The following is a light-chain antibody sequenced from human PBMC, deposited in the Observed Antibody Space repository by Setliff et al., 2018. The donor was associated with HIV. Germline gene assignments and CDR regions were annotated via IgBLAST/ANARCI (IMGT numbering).Light chain of an antibody. CDR1: SSDVGAYNY. Sequence: QSALAQPASVSGSPGQSITISCTGTSSDVGAYNYVSWYQQHPGKAPQLLIYEVTNRPSGVSNRFPGSKSGNTASLTISGLQAEDEADYYCSSYSINSTPYVFGTGTKVTVL. V-gene: IGLV2-14*01. CDR2: EVT. CDR3: SSYSINSTPYV. J-gene: IGLJ1*01.